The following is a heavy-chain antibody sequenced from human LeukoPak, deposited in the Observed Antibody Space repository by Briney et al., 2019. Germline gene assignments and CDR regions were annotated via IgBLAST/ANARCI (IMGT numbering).Heavy chain of an antibody. CDR3: SRGDDYGDYVRD. V-gene: IGHV3-74*01. CDR2: INSDGSST. CDR1: GFTFGSDW. Sequence: GGSLRLSCAASGFTFGSDWMHWVRQAQGKGLVWVSRINSDGSSTSYADSVKGRSTISRDNAKSTLYLEMNSLRAEDTAVHYCSRGDDYGDYVRDWGQGTLVTVSS. J-gene: IGHJ4*02. D-gene: IGHD4-17*01.